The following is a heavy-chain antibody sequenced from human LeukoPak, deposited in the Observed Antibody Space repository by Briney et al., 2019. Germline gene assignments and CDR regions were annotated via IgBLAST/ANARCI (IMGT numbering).Heavy chain of an antibody. V-gene: IGHV3-30*02. CDR2: IRYDGSNK. D-gene: IGHD6-6*01. Sequence: GGSLRLSCAASGFTFSSYGMHWVRQAPGKGLEWVAFIRYDGSNKYYADSVKGRFTISRDNSKNTLYLQMNSLRAEDTAVYYCAKDSLRYSSSTYDAFDIWGQGTMVTASS. CDR1: GFTFSSYG. J-gene: IGHJ3*02. CDR3: AKDSLRYSSSTYDAFDI.